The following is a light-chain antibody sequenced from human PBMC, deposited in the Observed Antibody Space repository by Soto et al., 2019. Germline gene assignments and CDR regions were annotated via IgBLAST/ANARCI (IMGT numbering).Light chain of an antibody. V-gene: IGKV1-39*01. CDR3: QQSHGIPYT. J-gene: IGKJ2*01. Sequence: DIQITQSPSSLSASVGDRVTIACRASQTITGYLNWYQQKPGKAPKLLIYAASTLQSGVPSRFSGSGSGTDFTLTISSLQPEDFATYYCQQSHGIPYTFGQGTKLEIK. CDR1: QTITGY. CDR2: AAS.